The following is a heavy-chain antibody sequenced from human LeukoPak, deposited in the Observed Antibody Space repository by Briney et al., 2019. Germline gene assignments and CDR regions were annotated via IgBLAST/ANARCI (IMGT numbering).Heavy chain of an antibody. CDR3: ARHRAYSRSSAFDY. CDR1: GGSISSLY. CDR2: IYYTGST. D-gene: IGHD6-6*01. V-gene: IGHV4-59*08. Sequence: SETLSLTCSVSGGSISSLYWSWIRQPPGKGLEWIGYIYYTGSTNYNPSLKSRVTMFVDMSKNQFSLRLSSVTAADTAVDYWARHRAYSRSSAFDYWGQRTLVSVST. J-gene: IGHJ4*02.